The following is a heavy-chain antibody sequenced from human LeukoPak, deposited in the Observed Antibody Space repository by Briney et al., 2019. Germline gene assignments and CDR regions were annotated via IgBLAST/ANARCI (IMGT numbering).Heavy chain of an antibody. CDR1: GFTFTSYT. CDR2: ISTAGRYI. D-gene: IGHD1-26*01. Sequence: GGSLRLSCAASGFTFTSYTMNSVRQAPGKGLEWVSFISTAGRYIYYADSVKGRFTISRDNAKSSVYLQMNSLRAEDTAVYYCARASSGTYSPSDFDYWGRGTLVSVSS. CDR3: ARASSGTYSPSDFDY. J-gene: IGHJ4*02. V-gene: IGHV3-21*06.